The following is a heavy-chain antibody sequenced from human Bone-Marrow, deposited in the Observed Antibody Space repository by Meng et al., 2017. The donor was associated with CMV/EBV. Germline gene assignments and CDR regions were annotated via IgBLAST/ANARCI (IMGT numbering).Heavy chain of an antibody. Sequence: GGSLRLSCADSGFPYISYSMSWVRQAPGKGLEWVSAGRSGGDTFYADFVKGRFTVSRDNSKNTLYLQLNSLRVEDTAVYFCARVGTYALEVWGRGTMVT. J-gene: IGHJ3*01. V-gene: IGHV3-23*01. CDR2: GRSGGDT. CDR3: ARVGTYALEV. D-gene: IGHD1/OR15-1a*01. CDR1: GFPYISYS.